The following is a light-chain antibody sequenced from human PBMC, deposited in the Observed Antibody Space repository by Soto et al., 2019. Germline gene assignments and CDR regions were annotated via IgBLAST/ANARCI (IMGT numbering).Light chain of an antibody. CDR1: QAISNY. CDR2: GAK. J-gene: IGKJ5*01. V-gene: IGKV1-39*01. Sequence: DIQMTQSPSFLSSSVGDRVTITCRASQAISNYLNWYQQKPGKAPNLLIFGAKTLQSGVPSRFSGSGYGTDFTLTITTLQPEDVGMYYCPQCYATPLTFALRTPLEMK. CDR3: PQCYATPLT.